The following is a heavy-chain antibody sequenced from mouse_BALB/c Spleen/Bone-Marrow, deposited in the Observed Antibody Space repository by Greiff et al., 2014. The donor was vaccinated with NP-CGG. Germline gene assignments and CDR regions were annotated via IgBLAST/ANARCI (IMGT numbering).Heavy chain of an antibody. D-gene: IGHD2-1*01. V-gene: IGHV7-3*02. Sequence: EVKLMESGGGLVQPGGSLRLSCATSGLTFTDYYMSWVRQPPGKALEWLGFIRNKANGYTTEYSASVKGRFTISRDNSQSILYLQMNTLRAEDSATYYCARDKNYGSYWYFDVWGAGTTVTVSS. CDR2: IRNKANGYTT. J-gene: IGHJ1*01. CDR1: GLTFTDYY. CDR3: ARDKNYGSYWYFDV.